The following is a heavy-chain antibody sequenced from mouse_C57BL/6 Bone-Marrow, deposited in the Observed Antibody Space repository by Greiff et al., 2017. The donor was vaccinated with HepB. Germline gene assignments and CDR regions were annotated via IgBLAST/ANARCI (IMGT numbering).Heavy chain of an antibody. J-gene: IGHJ3*01. D-gene: IGHD1-1*01. Sequence: EVQWVESGGGLVKPGGSLKLSCAASGFTFSDYGMHWVRQAPEKGLEWVAYISSGSSTIYYADTVKGRFTISRDNAKNTLFLQMTSLRSEDTAMYYCARSYYYGSSWFAYWGQGTLVTVSA. V-gene: IGHV5-17*01. CDR2: ISSGSSTI. CDR1: GFTFSDYG. CDR3: ARSYYYGSSWFAY.